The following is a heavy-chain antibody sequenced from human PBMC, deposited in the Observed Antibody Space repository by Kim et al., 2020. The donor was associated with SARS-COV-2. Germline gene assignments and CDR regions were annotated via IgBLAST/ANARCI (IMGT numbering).Heavy chain of an antibody. Sequence: LKSRVTISVDTSKNQFSLQLGSVTAADTAVYYCAGVLSSGWYERADYFDYWGQGTLVTVSS. J-gene: IGHJ4*02. CDR3: AGVLSSGWYERADYFDY. D-gene: IGHD6-19*01. V-gene: IGHV4-30-2*04.